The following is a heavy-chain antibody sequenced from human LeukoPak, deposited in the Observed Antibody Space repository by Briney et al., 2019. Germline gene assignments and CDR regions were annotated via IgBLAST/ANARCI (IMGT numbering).Heavy chain of an antibody. V-gene: IGHV3-11*01. Sequence: GGSLRLSCAASGFTFNNYYMTWIRQAPGKGLEWLSYISSSNITMYYADSVKGRFTISRDNAKKSLYLQMNSLRPDDTAVHYCARDGGYGDYPHFDYWGQGTLVTVSS. CDR1: GFTFNNYY. CDR2: ISSSNITM. CDR3: ARDGGYGDYPHFDY. J-gene: IGHJ4*01. D-gene: IGHD4-17*01.